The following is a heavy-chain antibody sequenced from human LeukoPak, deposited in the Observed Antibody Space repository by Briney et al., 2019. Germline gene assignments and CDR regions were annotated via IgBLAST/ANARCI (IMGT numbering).Heavy chain of an antibody. V-gene: IGHV3-23*01. CDR1: GFTFSSYA. CDR2: TSGSGGST. CDR3: ATRGIYSGYDYFDY. J-gene: IGHJ4*02. Sequence: GGSLRLSCAASGFTFSSYAMSWVRQAPGKGLECVSATSGSGGSTYYADSVKGRFTISRDNSKNTLYLQMNSLRAEDTAVYYCATRGIYSGYDYFDYWGQGTLVTVSS. D-gene: IGHD5-12*01.